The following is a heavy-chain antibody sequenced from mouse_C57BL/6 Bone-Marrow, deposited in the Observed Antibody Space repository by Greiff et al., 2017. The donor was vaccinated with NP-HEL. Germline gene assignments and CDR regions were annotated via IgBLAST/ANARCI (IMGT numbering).Heavy chain of an antibody. CDR2: IYPRSGNT. J-gene: IGHJ4*01. D-gene: IGHD2-4*01. Sequence: LVESGAELARPGASVKLSCKASGYTFTSYGISWVKQRTGQGLEWIGEIYPRSGNTYYNEKFQGKATLTADKSSSTAYMELRSLTSEDSAVYFCARLGIYYDYDDAMDYWGQGTSVTVSS. CDR1: GYTFTSYG. V-gene: IGHV1-81*01. CDR3: ARLGIYYDYDDAMDY.